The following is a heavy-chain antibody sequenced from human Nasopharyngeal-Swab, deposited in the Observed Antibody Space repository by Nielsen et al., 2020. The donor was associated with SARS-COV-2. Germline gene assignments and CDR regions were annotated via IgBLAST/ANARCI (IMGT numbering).Heavy chain of an antibody. D-gene: IGHD3-22*01. Sequence: WIRQPPGKGLEWVAVISYDGSNKYYADSVKGRFTISRDNSKNTLYLQMNSLRAEDTAVYYCAGTDSSGYYPVTYYYYGMDVWGQGTTVTVSS. CDR2: ISYDGSNK. CDR3: AGTDSSGYYPVTYYYYGMDV. V-gene: IGHV3-30-3*01. J-gene: IGHJ6*02.